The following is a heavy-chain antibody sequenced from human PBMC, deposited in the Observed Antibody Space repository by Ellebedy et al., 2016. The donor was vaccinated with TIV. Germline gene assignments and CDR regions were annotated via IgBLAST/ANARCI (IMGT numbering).Heavy chain of an antibody. J-gene: IGHJ4*02. Sequence: GSLRLSXNVSGVSINSYYWSWIRLSPGKGLEWIGYIYFRGNTEQNPSLKSRATVSLDTAKTQFSLKLRSVTAADTAVYYCAAMRGSRQFDYWGQGTLVTVSS. CDR2: IYFRGNT. D-gene: IGHD2-2*01. CDR3: AAMRGSRQFDY. V-gene: IGHV4-59*01. CDR1: GVSINSYY.